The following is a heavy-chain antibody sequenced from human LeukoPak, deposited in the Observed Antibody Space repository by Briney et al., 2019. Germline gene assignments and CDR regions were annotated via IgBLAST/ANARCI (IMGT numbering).Heavy chain of an antibody. Sequence: WIGYIYYSGSTYYNPSLKSRVTISVDTSKSQFSLKLSSVTAADTAVYYCARGLGVSLFDYWGQGTLVTVSS. CDR3: ARGLGVSLFDY. CDR2: IYYSGST. J-gene: IGHJ4*02. D-gene: IGHD3-16*01. V-gene: IGHV4-30-4*01.